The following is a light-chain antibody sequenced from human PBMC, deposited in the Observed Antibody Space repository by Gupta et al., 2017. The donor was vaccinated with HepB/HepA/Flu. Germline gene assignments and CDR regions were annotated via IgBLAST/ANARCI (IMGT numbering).Light chain of an antibody. CDR3: CSYAGSSTLGV. J-gene: IGLJ3*02. CDR1: SSDVGSYNL. Sequence: QSALTKPASASGSPGQSITISCPGTSSDVGSYNLVSWYQQHPGKAPKLMIYEVSKRPSGVSNRFSGSKSGNTASLTISGLQAEDEADYYCCSYAGSSTLGVFGGGTKLTVL. V-gene: IGLV2-23*02. CDR2: EVS.